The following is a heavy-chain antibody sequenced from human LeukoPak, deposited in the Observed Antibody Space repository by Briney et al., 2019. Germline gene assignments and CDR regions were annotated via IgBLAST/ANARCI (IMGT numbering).Heavy chain of an antibody. CDR2: IWYDGSNT. CDR3: ARDSQMSTTNVDY. J-gene: IGHJ4*02. D-gene: IGHD5-24*01. CDR1: GFTFSSHG. V-gene: IGHV3-33*08. Sequence: PGGSLRLSCAASGFTFSSHGMHWVRQAPGKGLEWVALIWYDGSNTFYADSVKGRFTISRDNSKNTLYLQMNSLRAEDMAVYYCARDSQMSTTNVDYWGQGALVTVSS.